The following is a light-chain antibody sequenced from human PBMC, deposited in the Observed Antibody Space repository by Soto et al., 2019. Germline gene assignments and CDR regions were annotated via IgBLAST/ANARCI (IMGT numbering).Light chain of an antibody. CDR3: QHRNRWLRT. J-gene: IGKJ2*01. V-gene: IGKV3-11*01. CDR1: QSVSNY. CDR2: ETS. Sequence: EIVLTQSPATLSLSPGERATLSCRASQSVSNYLAWYQQKPGQAPRLLMYETSRRATGIPARFSGSGFGTDFTLTISSLEPEDFAVYYCQHRNRWLRTFGQGTKLEIK.